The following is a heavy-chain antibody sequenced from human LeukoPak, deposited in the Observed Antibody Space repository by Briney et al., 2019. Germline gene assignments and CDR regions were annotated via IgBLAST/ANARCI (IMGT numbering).Heavy chain of an antibody. CDR2: ISYDGSNK. Sequence: GRSLRLSCAASGFTLSSYAMHWVRQAPGKGLEWVAVISYDGSNKYYADSVKGRFTISRDNSKNTLYLQMNSLRAEDTAVYYCARGGDIVVVPAALIGWFDPWGQGTLVTVSS. D-gene: IGHD2-2*01. V-gene: IGHV3-30*04. CDR1: GFTLSSYA. J-gene: IGHJ5*02. CDR3: ARGGDIVVVPAALIGWFDP.